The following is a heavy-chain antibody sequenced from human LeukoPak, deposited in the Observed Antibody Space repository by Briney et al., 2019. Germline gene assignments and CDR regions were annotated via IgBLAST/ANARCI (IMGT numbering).Heavy chain of an antibody. CDR1: GFTFSTYD. CDR2: ISYDGSNK. Sequence: GGSLRLSCAASGFTFSTYDMYWVRQAPGKGLEWVAVISYDGSNKYYADSVKGRFTISRDNSKNTLYLQMNSLRAEDTAVYYCARDQVYDFWSGYFDYWGQGTLVTVSS. J-gene: IGHJ4*02. D-gene: IGHD3-3*01. CDR3: ARDQVYDFWSGYFDY. V-gene: IGHV3-30-3*01.